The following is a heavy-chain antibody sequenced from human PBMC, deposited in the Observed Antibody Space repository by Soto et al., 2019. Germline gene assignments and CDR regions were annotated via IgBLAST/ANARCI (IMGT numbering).Heavy chain of an antibody. CDR2: ISYDGTNK. Sequence: GGSLRLSCAASGFMFSAYAMLWVRQASGKGLEWVAAISYDGTNKYYADSVKGRFTISRDNSKNTLFLQMNSLRAEDTAVYYCARDPSPYTSGWYGVDFWGHGTLVTVSS. CDR1: GFMFSAYA. J-gene: IGHJ4*01. V-gene: IGHV3-30*04. D-gene: IGHD6-19*01. CDR3: ARDPSPYTSGWYGVDF.